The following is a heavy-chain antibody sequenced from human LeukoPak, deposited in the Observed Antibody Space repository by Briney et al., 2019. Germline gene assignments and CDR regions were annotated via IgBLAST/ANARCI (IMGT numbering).Heavy chain of an antibody. D-gene: IGHD3-10*01. Sequence: PSETLSLTCTVSGGAISNYYWNWIRQPAGKGLEWIGRIHTNGNTDYNPSLKSRVSMSIDTSKNQFSLKLSSVTAADTAVYYCARTARITMVRGAHFDYWGQGTLVTVSS. V-gene: IGHV4-4*07. CDR3: ARTARITMVRGAHFDY. J-gene: IGHJ4*02. CDR1: GGAISNYY. CDR2: IHTNGNT.